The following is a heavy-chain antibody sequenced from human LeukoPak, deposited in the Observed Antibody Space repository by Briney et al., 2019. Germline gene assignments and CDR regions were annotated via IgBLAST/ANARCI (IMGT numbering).Heavy chain of an antibody. V-gene: IGHV1-18*04. CDR1: GYTFTSYG. CDR3: ARGPLFVVVPAATDY. J-gene: IGHJ4*02. CDR2: ISAYNGNT. D-gene: IGHD2-2*01. Sequence: ASVKVSCEASGYTFTSYGISWVRQAPGQGLEWMGWISAYNGNTNYAQKLQGRVTMTTDTSTSTAYMELRSLRSDDTAVYYCARGPLFVVVPAATDYWGQGTLITVSS.